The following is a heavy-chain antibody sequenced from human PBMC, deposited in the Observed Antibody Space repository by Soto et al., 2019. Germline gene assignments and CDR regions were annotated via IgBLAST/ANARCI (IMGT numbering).Heavy chain of an antibody. J-gene: IGHJ6*02. CDR1: GFSLTNGRMG. D-gene: IGHD4-17*01. CDR3: ARMDGDYNYYGLDV. CDR2: FFSDAER. Sequence: QVTLKESGLVLVKPTETLTLTCSVSGFSLTNGRMGVSWIRQPPGKALEWLAHFFSDAERSYSTSMQSRLNMYKDSSGSQVVLTMTNMAPADTATYFCARMDGDYNYYGLDVWGHGIAVTVSS. V-gene: IGHV2-26*01.